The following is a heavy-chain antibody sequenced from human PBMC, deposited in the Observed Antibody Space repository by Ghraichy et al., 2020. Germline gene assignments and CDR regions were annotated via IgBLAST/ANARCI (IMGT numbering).Heavy chain of an antibody. J-gene: IGHJ4*02. CDR2: FDPEDGET. D-gene: IGHD3-22*01. CDR1: GYTLTELS. Sequence: ASVKVSCKVSGYTLTELSMHWVRQAPGTGLEWMGVFDPEDGETISAPNFQGRVTMTYDTSTDTAYMELISLRSEDTSVYYCATDLYYDSSGYYFRFDYWGQGTLVTVSS. CDR3: ATDLYYDSSGYYFRFDY. V-gene: IGHV1-24*01.